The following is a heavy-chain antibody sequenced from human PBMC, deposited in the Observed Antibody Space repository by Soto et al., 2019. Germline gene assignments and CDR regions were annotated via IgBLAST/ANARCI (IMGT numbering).Heavy chain of an antibody. V-gene: IGHV3-23*01. D-gene: IGHD3-10*01. CDR3: AKFCGSGTFSHFDS. CDR2: ISGSGGRT. J-gene: IGHJ4*02. Sequence: PGGSLRLSCAASGFPFINFAMNWVRQSPGKGLEWVSSISGSGGRTWYADSVRGRFTISRDNSKNTLYLQMNSLRADATTVYYCAKFCGSGTFSHFDSWGQGALDTVSS. CDR1: GFPFINFA.